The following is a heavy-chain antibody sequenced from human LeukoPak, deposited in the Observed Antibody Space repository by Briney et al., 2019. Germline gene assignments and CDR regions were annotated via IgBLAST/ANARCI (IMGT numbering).Heavy chain of an antibody. CDR3: ARVAPEELPDAFDI. V-gene: IGHV4-59*01. J-gene: IGHJ3*02. Sequence: SETLSLTCTVSGGSISSYYWSWIRQPPGKGLEWIGYIYYSGSTNYNPSLKSRVTISVDTSKNQFSLKLSSVTAADTAVYYCARVAPEELPDAFDIWGQGTMVTVSS. CDR1: GGSISSYY. CDR2: IYYSGST. D-gene: IGHD1-26*01.